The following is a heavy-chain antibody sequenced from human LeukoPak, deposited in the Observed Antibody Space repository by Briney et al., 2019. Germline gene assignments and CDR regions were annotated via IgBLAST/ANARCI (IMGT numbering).Heavy chain of an antibody. CDR2: IIPIFGTA. Sequence: SVKVSCKASGGTFSSYAISWVRQAPGQGLEWMGGIIPIFGTANYAQKFQGRVTITADESTSTAYMELSSLRSEDTAVYYCARWEADGGYDSDYWGQGTLVTVPS. CDR1: GGTFSSYA. J-gene: IGHJ4*02. V-gene: IGHV1-69*13. CDR3: ARWEADGGYDSDY. D-gene: IGHD5-12*01.